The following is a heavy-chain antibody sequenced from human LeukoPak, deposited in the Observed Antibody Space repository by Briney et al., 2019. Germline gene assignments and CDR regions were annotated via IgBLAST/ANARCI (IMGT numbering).Heavy chain of an antibody. D-gene: IGHD3-10*01. Sequence: SGTLSLTCDVSGGSITQTNYWTWVRQPTGKGLEWIGEVNLQGGTNYNPSLLRRVAISVDTSANHVSLQMTSVTAADTAVYYCARAYYYGSGSNYKVPFLDYWGRGTRVTVSS. J-gene: IGHJ4*02. CDR3: ARAYYYGSGSNYKVPFLDY. CDR1: GGSITQTNY. V-gene: IGHV4-4*02. CDR2: VNLQGGT.